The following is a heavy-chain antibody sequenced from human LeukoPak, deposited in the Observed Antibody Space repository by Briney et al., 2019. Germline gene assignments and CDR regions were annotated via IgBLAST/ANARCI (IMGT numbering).Heavy chain of an antibody. J-gene: IGHJ4*02. CDR2: ISSSGSTI. Sequence: GGSLRLSCAASGFTFSSYSMNWVRQAPGKGLEWVSYISSSGSTIYYADSVKGRFTISRDNAKNSLYLQMNSLRAEDTAVYYCASGDGYTREYWGQGTLVTVSS. V-gene: IGHV3-48*04. CDR3: ASGDGYTREY. CDR1: GFTFSSYS. D-gene: IGHD5-24*01.